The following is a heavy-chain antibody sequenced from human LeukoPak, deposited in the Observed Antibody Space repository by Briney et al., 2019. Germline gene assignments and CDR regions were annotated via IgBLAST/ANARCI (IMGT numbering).Heavy chain of an antibody. D-gene: IGHD3-22*01. J-gene: IGHJ4*02. V-gene: IGHV3-23*01. Sequence: GGSLRLSCAASGFTFSSYAMGWVRQAPGKGLEWVSGMSGSGSSTYYADSVRGRFSMSRDYSKNTLFLQMNSLRAEDTAIYYCAKMGHYYDSSGYVYWGQGTLVTVSS. CDR2: MSGSGSST. CDR1: GFTFSSYA. CDR3: AKMGHYYDSSGYVY.